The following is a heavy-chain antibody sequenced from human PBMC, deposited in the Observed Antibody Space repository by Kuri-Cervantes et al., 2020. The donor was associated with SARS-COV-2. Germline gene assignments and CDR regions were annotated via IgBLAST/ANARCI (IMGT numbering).Heavy chain of an antibody. Sequence: GESLKISCAASGFTFSDYYMSWIRQAPGKGLEWVSYISSSGSTIYYADSVKGRFTISRDNAKNSLYLQMNSLRAEDTAVYYCASLLIRSRETPYWCFDLWGRGTLVTVSS. CDR3: ASLLIRSRETPYWCFDL. J-gene: IGHJ2*01. CDR2: ISSSGSTI. CDR1: GFTFSDYY. V-gene: IGHV3-11*04. D-gene: IGHD5-24*01.